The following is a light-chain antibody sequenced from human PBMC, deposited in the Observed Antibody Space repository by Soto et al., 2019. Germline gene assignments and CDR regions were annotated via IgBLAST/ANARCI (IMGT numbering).Light chain of an antibody. CDR2: GAS. CDR1: QSVRTA. J-gene: IGKJ5*01. V-gene: IGKV3D-15*01. CDR3: QQYHDWPIT. Sequence: TQSPATLSLSPGERATLYCRASQSVRTALAWYQQKPGQAPRLLIYGASSRDTGIPERFSGSGSGTDFTFAISSLQSEDFAVYHCQQYHDWPITFGQGTRLEIK.